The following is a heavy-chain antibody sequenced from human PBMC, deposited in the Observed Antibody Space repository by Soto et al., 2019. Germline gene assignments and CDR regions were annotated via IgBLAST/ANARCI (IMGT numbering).Heavy chain of an antibody. CDR3: AREVVTETTWGSFDS. Sequence: QVHLVQSGADVRKSRSSVRVSCTASGGGTLSNDGISWVRQAPGQGLEWLGRIIPFFGTPDYSQSFQGRLTLTADASTGTVYMDLRSLKSDDTAVYYCAREVVTETTWGSFDSWGQGTLVTVSS. CDR1: GGGTLSNDG. CDR2: IIPFFGTP. D-gene: IGHD2-21*02. V-gene: IGHV1-69*01. J-gene: IGHJ4*02.